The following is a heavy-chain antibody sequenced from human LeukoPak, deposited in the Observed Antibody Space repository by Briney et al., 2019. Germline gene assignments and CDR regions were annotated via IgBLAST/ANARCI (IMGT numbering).Heavy chain of an antibody. CDR1: GGSISSYY. J-gene: IGHJ4*02. Sequence: SETLSLTCTVSGGSISSYYWSWIRQPPGKGLEWIGYIYYSGGTNYNPSLKSRVTISVDTSKNQFSLKLSSVTAADTAVYYCARGRDGYIFDYWGQGTPVTVSS. D-gene: IGHD5-24*01. V-gene: IGHV4-59*01. CDR2: IYYSGGT. CDR3: ARGRDGYIFDY.